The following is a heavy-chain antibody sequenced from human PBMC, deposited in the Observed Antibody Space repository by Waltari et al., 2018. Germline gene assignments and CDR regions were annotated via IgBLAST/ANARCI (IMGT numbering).Heavy chain of an antibody. CDR1: GFTFTSYT. CDR3: AKDEGNRIAPTFGMDA. V-gene: IGHV3-23*01. Sequence: EFQLLEAGGGLAQPGGSLRLSCAASGFTFTSYTVNWVRQAPGNGLEWVALMSGSGLIEYGDSVKGRFTISRDNAKNTLYLEMNRLRVEDTAVYFCAKDEGNRIAPTFGMDAWGHGTTVLVS. D-gene: IGHD3-16*01. J-gene: IGHJ6*02. CDR2: MSGSGLI.